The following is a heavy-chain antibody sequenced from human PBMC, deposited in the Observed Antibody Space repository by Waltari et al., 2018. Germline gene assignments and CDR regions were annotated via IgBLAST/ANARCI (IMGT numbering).Heavy chain of an antibody. J-gene: IGHJ6*03. CDR1: GGSFSGSY. D-gene: IGHD3-3*01. CDR3: ARGRVTIFGVVTLTGSYYMDV. CDR2: INHSGST. Sequence: QVQLQQWGAGLLKPSETLSLPCAVYGGSFSGSYFSWFGHPPGTWPEWIGEINHSGSTNYNPSLKSRVTISVDTSKNQFSLKLSSVTAADTAVYYCARGRVTIFGVVTLTGSYYMDVWGKGTTVTVSS. V-gene: IGHV4-34*01.